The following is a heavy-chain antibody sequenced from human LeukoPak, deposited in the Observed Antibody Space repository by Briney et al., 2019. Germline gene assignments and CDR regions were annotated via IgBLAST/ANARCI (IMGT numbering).Heavy chain of an antibody. CDR2: IRYDGSNK. CDR3: AKGPTHMGIAAADPFDY. Sequence: GGSLRLSCAASGFTFSFYGMHWVRQAPGKGLEWVAFIRYDGSNKYYADSVKGRFTISRDNSKNTLYLQMNSLRAEDTAVYYCAKGPTHMGIAAADPFDYWGQGTLVTVSS. J-gene: IGHJ4*02. D-gene: IGHD6-13*01. CDR1: GFTFSFYG. V-gene: IGHV3-30*02.